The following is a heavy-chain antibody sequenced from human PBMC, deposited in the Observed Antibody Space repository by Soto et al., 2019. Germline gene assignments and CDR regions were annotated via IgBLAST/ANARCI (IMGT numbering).Heavy chain of an antibody. CDR3: ARDPYTHCTSTSCYTAYYYYYGMDV. CDR1: GFTFNNYA. J-gene: IGHJ6*02. V-gene: IGHV3-9*01. Sequence: EVQLVEFGGGLVQPGRSLRLSCAAAGFTFNNYAMHWVRQTPGKGLEWVSGISWNSATIDYLDSVKGRFTISRDNAKNSLYLQMNSLRAEDTAVYYCARDPYTHCTSTSCYTAYYYYYGMDVWGQGTTVTVSS. CDR2: ISWNSATI. D-gene: IGHD2-2*02.